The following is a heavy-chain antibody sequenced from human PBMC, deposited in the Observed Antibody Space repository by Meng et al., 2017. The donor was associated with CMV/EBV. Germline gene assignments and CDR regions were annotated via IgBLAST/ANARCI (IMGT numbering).Heavy chain of an antibody. D-gene: IGHD1-26*01. CDR3: ARAGGAFDI. CDR2: NYYSGST. Sequence: GSLRLSCTVSGGSISSYYWSWIRQPPGKGLEWIGYNYYSGSTNYNPSLKSRVTISVDTSKNQFSLKLSSVTAADTAVYYCARAGGAFDIWGQGTMVTVSS. J-gene: IGHJ3*02. CDR1: GGSISSYY. V-gene: IGHV4-59*01.